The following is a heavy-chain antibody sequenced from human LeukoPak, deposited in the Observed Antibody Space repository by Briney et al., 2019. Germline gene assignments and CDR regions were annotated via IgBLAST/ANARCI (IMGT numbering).Heavy chain of an antibody. J-gene: IGHJ4*02. CDR3: VKGTSAYCGGDCYSYFDY. CDR2: ISTNGGST. D-gene: IGHD2-21*02. V-gene: IGHV3-64D*06. Sequence: AGSLRLSCSASGFTFSNYAMHWVRQAPGKGLEYVSAISTNGGSTYYADSVKGRFTFSRDNSKSTLYLQMSSLRAEDTAVYYCVKGTSAYCGGDCYSYFDYWGQGTLVTVSS. CDR1: GFTFSNYA.